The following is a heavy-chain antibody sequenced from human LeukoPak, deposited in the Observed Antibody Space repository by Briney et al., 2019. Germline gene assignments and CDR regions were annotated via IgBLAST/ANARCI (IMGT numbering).Heavy chain of an antibody. CDR2: INPRGST. CDR1: GGSFSGYY. CDR3: ARRRLGYYFDY. V-gene: IGHV4-34*01. J-gene: IGHJ4*02. Sequence: SETLSLTCGVYGGSFSGYYWSWIRRPPGKGLEWIGEINPRGSTNYNPSLKSRVTLSADTSKNQFSLTLNSVTAADTAVYYCARRRLGYYFDYWGQGTLVTVSS. D-gene: IGHD5-24*01.